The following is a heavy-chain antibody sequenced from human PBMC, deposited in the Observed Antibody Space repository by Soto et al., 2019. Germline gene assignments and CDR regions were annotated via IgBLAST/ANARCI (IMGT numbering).Heavy chain of an antibody. D-gene: IGHD3-22*01. CDR3: ARATYYYDSSGYYYAGWFAP. CDR2: MNPNSGNT. J-gene: IGHJ5*02. CDR1: GYTFTSYD. V-gene: IGHV1-8*01. Sequence: QMQLVQSGAEVKKPGASVKVSCKASGYTFTSYDINWVRQATGQGLEWMGWMNPNSGNTGYAQKFQGRVTMTRNTSISTAYMELRSLRSEDTPVYYCARATYYYDSSGYYYAGWFAPWGQGTLVTVSS.